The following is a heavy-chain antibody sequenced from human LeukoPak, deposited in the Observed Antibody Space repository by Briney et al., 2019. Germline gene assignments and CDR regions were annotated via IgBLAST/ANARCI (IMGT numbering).Heavy chain of an antibody. CDR2: IIPIFGTA. CDR1: GGTFSSYA. V-gene: IGHV1-69*13. D-gene: IGHD3-22*01. CDR3: ASSYYDSSGYYYGFDY. J-gene: IGHJ4*02. Sequence: SVKVSCKASGGTFSSYAISWVRQAPGQGLEWMGGIIPIFGTANYAQKFQGRVTITADESTSTAYMELSSLRSEDTAVYYCASSYYDSSGYYYGFDYWGQGTLVTVSS.